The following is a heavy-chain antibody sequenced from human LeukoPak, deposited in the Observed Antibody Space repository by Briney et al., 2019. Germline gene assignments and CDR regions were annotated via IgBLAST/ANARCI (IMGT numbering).Heavy chain of an antibody. V-gene: IGHV1-69*04. CDR2: IIPILGIA. CDR1: GGTFSSYT. Sequence: GSSVKVSCKASGGTFSSYTISWVRQAPGQGLEWMGRIIPILGIANYAQKLQGRVTMTTDTSTSTAYMELRSLRPDDTAVYYCARDYYDSSGYFDYWGQGTLVTVSS. J-gene: IGHJ4*02. D-gene: IGHD3-22*01. CDR3: ARDYYDSSGYFDY.